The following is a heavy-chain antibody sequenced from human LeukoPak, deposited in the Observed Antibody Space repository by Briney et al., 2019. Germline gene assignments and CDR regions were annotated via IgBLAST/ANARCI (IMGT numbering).Heavy chain of an antibody. D-gene: IGHD2-15*01. J-gene: IGHJ6*03. V-gene: IGHV4-59*01. CDR1: GGSISSYY. CDR2: IYYSGST. CDR3: ARAFKNCSGGSCYLGYYHYMDV. Sequence: SETLSLTCTVSGGSISSYYWSWIRQPPGKGLEWIGYIYYSGSTNYNPSLKSRVTISVDTSKNQFSLKLSSVTAADTAVYYCARAFKNCSGGSCYLGYYHYMDVWGKGTTVTVSS.